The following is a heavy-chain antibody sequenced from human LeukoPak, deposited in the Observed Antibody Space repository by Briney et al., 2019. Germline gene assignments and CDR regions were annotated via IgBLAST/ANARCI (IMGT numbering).Heavy chain of an antibody. CDR2: IKQDGSEK. CDR1: GFTFSSYW. CDR3: ARGYPVGDY. V-gene: IGHV3-7*04. J-gene: IGHJ4*02. Sequence: SGGSLRLSCAAFGFTFSSYWMSWVRQAPGKGLEWVANIKQDGSEKYYVDSVKGRFTISRDNAKNSLYLQMNSLRAEDTAVYYCARGYPVGDYWGQGTLVTVSS. D-gene: IGHD3-16*02.